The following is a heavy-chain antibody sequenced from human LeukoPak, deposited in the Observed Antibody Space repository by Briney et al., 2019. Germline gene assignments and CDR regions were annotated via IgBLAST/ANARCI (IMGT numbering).Heavy chain of an antibody. CDR2: IYPGDSDT. V-gene: IGHV5-51*01. CDR1: GYTFTGQW. J-gene: IGHJ4*02. CDR3: ARRLLSSWGSDY. D-gene: IGHD7-27*01. Sequence: GESLKISCKASGYTFTGQWIGWVRQVPGKGLEWMGMIYPGDSDTRYSPSFQGQVTISADKSISTAYLQWSSLKASDTAMYYCARRLLSSWGSDYWGQGTLVTVSS.